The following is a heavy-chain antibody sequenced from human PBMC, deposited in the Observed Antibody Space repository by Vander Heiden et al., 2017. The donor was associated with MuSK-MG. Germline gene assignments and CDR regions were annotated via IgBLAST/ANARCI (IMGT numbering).Heavy chain of an antibody. CDR2: IYYSGST. J-gene: IGHJ6*03. V-gene: IGHV4-59*01. Sequence: ESGPGLVKPSETLSLTCTAPGGSISSYYWSWIRQPPGKGLEWIGYIYYSGSTNYNPSLKSRVTISVETSKNQFSLKLSSVTAADTAVYYCARAQLGATYYYYYYMDVWGKGTTVTVSS. D-gene: IGHD1-26*01. CDR3: ARAQLGATYYYYYYMDV. CDR1: GGSISSYY.